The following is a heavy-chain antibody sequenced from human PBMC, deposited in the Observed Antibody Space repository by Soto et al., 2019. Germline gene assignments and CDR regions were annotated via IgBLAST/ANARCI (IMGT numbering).Heavy chain of an antibody. V-gene: IGHV1-69*13. CDR2: IIPIFGTA. CDR1: GGTFSSYA. J-gene: IGHJ6*02. CDR3: ATAHDYGDSYYYYGMDV. Sequence: SVKVSCKASGGTFSSYAISWVRHAPGQGLEWMGGIIPIFGTANYAQKFQGRVTITADESTSTAYMELSSLRSEDTAVYYCATAHDYGDSYYYYGMDVWGQGTTVTVSS. D-gene: IGHD4-17*01.